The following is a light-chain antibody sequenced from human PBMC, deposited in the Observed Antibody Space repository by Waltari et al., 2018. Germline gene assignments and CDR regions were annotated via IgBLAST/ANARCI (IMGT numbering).Light chain of an antibody. CDR2: EGI. Sequence: QTVVTQAPSLSVYPGGTVTLTCALTSGSGSRTSYPTWYQQTPGQPPRTLVYEGIMRSSGVPDRFSGSNLGNTAALTISGAQADDESDYYCSMYTGSGVWVFGGGTKLTVL. CDR1: SGSGSRTSY. CDR3: SMYTGSGVWV. J-gene: IGLJ3*02. V-gene: IGLV8-61*01.